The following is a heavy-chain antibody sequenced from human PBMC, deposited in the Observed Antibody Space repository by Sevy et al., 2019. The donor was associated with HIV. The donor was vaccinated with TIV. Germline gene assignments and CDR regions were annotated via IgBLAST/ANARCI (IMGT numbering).Heavy chain of an antibody. CDR3: ARQWSCWADY. D-gene: IGHD2-15*01. CDR1: GYNITSYL. V-gene: IGHV5-51*01. J-gene: IGHJ4*03. Sequence: GEALKISCKGSGYNITSYLIGGGRQMPGKGRGWMGIINPRDSDTSYIPSFQGKVTISVDKSINTAYLQWSSLKASDTAMYYCARQWSCWADYWGQGTLVTVSS. CDR2: INPRDSDT.